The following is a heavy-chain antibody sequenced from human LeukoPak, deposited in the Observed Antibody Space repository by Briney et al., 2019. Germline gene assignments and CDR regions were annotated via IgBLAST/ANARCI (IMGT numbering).Heavy chain of an antibody. D-gene: IGHD3-9*01. J-gene: IGHJ5*02. Sequence: SETLSLTCAVYGGSFSGCYWSWIRQPPGKGLEWIREINHSGSTNYNPSLKSRVTVSVDTSKNQFSLKLSSVTAADTAVYYCARGLRYFDWLLSWFDPWGQGTLVTVSS. CDR2: INHSGST. CDR3: ARGLRYFDWLLSWFDP. CDR1: GGSFSGCY. V-gene: IGHV4-34*01.